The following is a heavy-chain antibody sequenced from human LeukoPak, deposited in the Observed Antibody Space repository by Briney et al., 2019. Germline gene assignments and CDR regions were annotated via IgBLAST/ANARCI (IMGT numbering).Heavy chain of an antibody. J-gene: IGHJ4*02. D-gene: IGHD1-26*01. CDR2: LYSDDSA. CDR3: ARDPWQGSTTLH. CDR1: GFSISSGY. Sequence: GGSLRLSRVASGFSISSGYMTWARQAPGKALEWVSLLYSDDSAYYPDSVKGRFTISRDNSKSTLHLQMDTLRTEDTAMYYCARDPWQGSTTLHWGQGIMVTVSS. V-gene: IGHV3-66*02.